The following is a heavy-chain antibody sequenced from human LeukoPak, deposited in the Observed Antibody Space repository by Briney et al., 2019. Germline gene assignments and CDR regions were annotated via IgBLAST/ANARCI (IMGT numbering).Heavy chain of an antibody. CDR1: GDSITSSYY. Sequence: SETLSLTCNVSGDSITSSYYWGWIRQPPGKGLEWIGSIPYSGSAYYNPSLKSRLTISVDTSKNLFSLILGSVTAADTAVYYCARHPDYSRFDPWGLGTLVTVSS. D-gene: IGHD4-11*01. CDR2: IPYSGSA. V-gene: IGHV4-39*02. J-gene: IGHJ5*02. CDR3: ARHPDYSRFDP.